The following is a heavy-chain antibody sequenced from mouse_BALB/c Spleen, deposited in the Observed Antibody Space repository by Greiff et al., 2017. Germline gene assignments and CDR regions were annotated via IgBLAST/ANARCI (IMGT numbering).Heavy chain of an antibody. V-gene: IGHV14-1*02. D-gene: IGHD4-1*01. CDR3: ARWEEPRVAY. Sequence: EVQLQQSGAELVRPGALVKLSCKASGFNIKDYYMHWVKQRPEQGLEWIGWIDPENGNTIYDPKFQGKASITADTSSNTAYLQLSSLTSEDTAVYYCARWEEPRVAYWGQGTLVTVSA. J-gene: IGHJ3*01. CDR1: GFNIKDYY. CDR2: IDPENGNT.